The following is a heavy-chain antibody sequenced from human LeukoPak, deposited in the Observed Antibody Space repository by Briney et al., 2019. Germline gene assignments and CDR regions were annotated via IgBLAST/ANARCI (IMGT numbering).Heavy chain of an antibody. V-gene: IGHV4-34*01. J-gene: IGHJ5*02. CDR2: INHSGST. D-gene: IGHD3-3*01. CDR3: ARRVLESSNWFDP. CDR1: GGSFSGYY. Sequence: SETLSLTCAVYGGSFSGYYWSWIRQPPGKGLEWIGGINHSGSTNYNLSLKSRVTISVDTSKNQFSLKLSSVTAADTAVYYCARRVLESSNWFDPWGQGTLVTVSS.